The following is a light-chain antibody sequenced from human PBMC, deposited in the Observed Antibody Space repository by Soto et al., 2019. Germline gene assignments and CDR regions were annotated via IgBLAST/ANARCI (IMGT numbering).Light chain of an antibody. CDR3: QQRNSYPIT. Sequence: DIQMTQSPSTLSASVGDRFTITCRASQSISSWLAWYQQKPGKAPKLLIYDASSLESGVPSRFSGSGSGTEFTLTIGGLQPEDFATYYCQQRNSYPITFGQGTRLEIK. J-gene: IGKJ5*01. CDR2: DAS. CDR1: QSISSW. V-gene: IGKV1-5*01.